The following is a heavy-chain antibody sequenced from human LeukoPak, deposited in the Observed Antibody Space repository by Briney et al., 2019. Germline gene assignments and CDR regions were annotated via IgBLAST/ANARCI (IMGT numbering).Heavy chain of an antibody. J-gene: IGHJ6*02. CDR1: GYTLTELS. CDR2: FDPEDGET. Sequence: ASVKVSCKVSGYTLTELSMHWVRQAPGKGLEWMGGFDPEDGETIYAQKFRGRVTMTEDTSTDTAYMELSSLRSEDTAVYYCATDFTPYYYYGMDVWGQGTTVTVSS. V-gene: IGHV1-24*01. CDR3: ATDFTPYYYYGMDV.